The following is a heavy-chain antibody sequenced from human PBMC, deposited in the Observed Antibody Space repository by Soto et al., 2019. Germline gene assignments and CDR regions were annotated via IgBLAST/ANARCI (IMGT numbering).Heavy chain of an antibody. D-gene: IGHD1-26*01. Sequence: QVHLVQSGAEVKKPGSSVKVSCKASGGTFPNSAISWVRQAPGQGLEWMGGVVVTSGTVNYAQKFQGRVTITADESTSTAYMAVTSLKSEDTAIYQCAGDFLYAGKPIYFDLWGQGTLVTVSS. CDR2: VVVTSGTV. CDR3: AGDFLYAGKPIYFDL. J-gene: IGHJ4*02. CDR1: GGTFPNSA. V-gene: IGHV1-69*01.